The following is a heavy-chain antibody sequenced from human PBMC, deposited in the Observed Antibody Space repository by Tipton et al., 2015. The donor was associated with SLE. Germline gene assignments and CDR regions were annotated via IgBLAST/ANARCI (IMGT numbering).Heavy chain of an antibody. CDR3: ARVDYGDFHA. D-gene: IGHD4-17*01. Sequence: QVQLVQSGAEVKKPGAAVKVSCKASANTFTRYYIHWVRQAPGQGLEWMGIINPSGGSTNYAQKFQGRVTMTSDTSTSTAYMELRSLRSDDTAVYYCARVDYGDFHAWGQGTLVTVSS. J-gene: IGHJ4*02. CDR1: ANTFTRYY. V-gene: IGHV1-46*01. CDR2: INPSGGST.